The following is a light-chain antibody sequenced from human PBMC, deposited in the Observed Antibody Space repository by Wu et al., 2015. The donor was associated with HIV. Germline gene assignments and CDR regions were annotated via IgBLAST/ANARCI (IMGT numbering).Light chain of an antibody. CDR1: QSVSSN. CDR3: QQYNNWPSWT. V-gene: IGKV3-15*01. CDR2: GAS. Sequence: EIVMTQSPATLSVSPGERATLSCRASQSVSSNLAWYQQKPGQAPRLLIYGASTRATGIPARFSGSGSGTEFTLTISSLQSEDFAVYYCQQYNNWPSWTFGQGDQGGNQ. J-gene: IGKJ1*01.